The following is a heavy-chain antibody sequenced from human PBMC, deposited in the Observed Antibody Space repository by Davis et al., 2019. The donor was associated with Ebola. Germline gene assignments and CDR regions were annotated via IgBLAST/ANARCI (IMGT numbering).Heavy chain of an antibody. J-gene: IGHJ6*04. CDR3: AREHEDYYYYGMDV. CDR1: GGSISSSSYY. V-gene: IGHV4-30-2*05. Sequence: SETLSLTCTVSGGSISSSSYYWGWIRQPPGKGLEWIGYIYHSGSTYYNPSLKSRVTISVDTSKNQFSLKLSSVTAADTAVYYCAREHEDYYYYGMDVWGKGTTVTV. CDR2: IYHSGST.